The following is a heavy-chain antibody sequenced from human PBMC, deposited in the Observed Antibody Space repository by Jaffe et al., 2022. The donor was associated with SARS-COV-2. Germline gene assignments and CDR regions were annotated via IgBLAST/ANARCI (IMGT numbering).Heavy chain of an antibody. CDR3: ARSHTSGGQWYFDL. D-gene: IGHD5-12*01. CDR2: IYPGDSDT. CDR1: GYSFSSYW. J-gene: IGHJ2*01. Sequence: EVQLVQSGAEMKKPGESLKISCKGSGYSFSSYWIGWVRQVPGEGLEWMGIIYPGDSDTRYSPSFQGQVTISTDRSINTAYLQWSSLKTSDSAMYYCARSHTSGGQWYFDLWGRGTLVSVST. V-gene: IGHV5-51*01.